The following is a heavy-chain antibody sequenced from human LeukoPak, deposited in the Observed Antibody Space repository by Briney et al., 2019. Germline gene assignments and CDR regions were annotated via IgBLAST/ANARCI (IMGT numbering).Heavy chain of an antibody. CDR1: GFTFSSYA. CDR2: ISGSGGST. V-gene: IGHV3-23*01. D-gene: IGHD2-8*01. J-gene: IGHJ4*02. CDR3: AKDRSCTNDICHGDFDY. Sequence: GGSLRLSCAASGFTFSSYAVSWVRQAPGKGLEWASSISGSGGSTYSADSVKGRFTISRDNSKNTLYLQMNSLRAEDTALYYCAKDRSCTNDICHGDFDYWSQGTLVTVSS.